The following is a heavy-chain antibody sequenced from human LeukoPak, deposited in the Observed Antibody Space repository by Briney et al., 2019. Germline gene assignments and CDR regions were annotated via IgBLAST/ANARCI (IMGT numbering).Heavy chain of an antibody. J-gene: IGHJ4*02. V-gene: IGHV1-18*01. D-gene: IGHD6-13*01. Sequence: ASVKVSCKASGYTFTSYGISWVRQAPGQGLEWMGWISAYNGNTNYAQKLQGRVTMTTDTSTSTAYMELRSLRSDDTAVYYCARERIREIAAAVSYYFDYWGQGTLVTVSS. CDR1: GYTFTSYG. CDR3: ARERIREIAAAVSYYFDY. CDR2: ISAYNGNT.